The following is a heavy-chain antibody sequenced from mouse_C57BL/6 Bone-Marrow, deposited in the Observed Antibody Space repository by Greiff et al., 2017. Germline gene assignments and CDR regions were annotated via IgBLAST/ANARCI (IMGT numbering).Heavy chain of an antibody. CDR3: ARYDYDGYAMDY. V-gene: IGHV5-15*01. D-gene: IGHD2-4*01. Sequence: EVKLVESGGGLVQPGGSLKLSCAASGFTFSDYGMAWVRQAPRQGPEWVAFISNLAYSIYYADTVTGRFTISRENAKHTLYLEMSSLRSEDAAMYYYARYDYDGYAMDYWGQGTSVTVSA. J-gene: IGHJ4*01. CDR1: GFTFSDYG. CDR2: ISNLAYSI.